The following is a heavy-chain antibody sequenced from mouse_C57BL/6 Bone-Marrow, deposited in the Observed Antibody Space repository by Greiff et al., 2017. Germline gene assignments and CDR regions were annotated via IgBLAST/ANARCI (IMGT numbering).Heavy chain of an antibody. V-gene: IGHV3-1*01. CDR2: ISYSGST. CDR1: GYSITSGYD. Sequence: ESGPGMVKPSQSLSLTCTVTGYSITSGYDWHWIRHFPGNKLEWMGYISYSGSTNYNPSLKSRISITHDTSQNHFFLKLNSVTTEDTATYYCARGFITTVVADWYCDVWGTGTTVTVSS. CDR3: ARGFITTVVADWYCDV. J-gene: IGHJ1*03. D-gene: IGHD1-1*01.